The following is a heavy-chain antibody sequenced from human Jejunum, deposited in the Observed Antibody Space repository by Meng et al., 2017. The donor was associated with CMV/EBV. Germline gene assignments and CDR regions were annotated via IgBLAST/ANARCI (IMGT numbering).Heavy chain of an antibody. D-gene: IGHD6-13*01. V-gene: IGHV3-30-3*01. CDR3: ARGGLTGIFDY. CDR1: GFTFSTYA. J-gene: IGHJ4*02. CDR2: VSNDGSEK. Sequence: VQVVEVGGGWVQAGGSQTLSCAASGFTFSTYAMHWVRQAPGKGLEWVAVVSNDGSEKYYADYVKGRFTSSRDSSTNTVYLQMNSLRADDTAVYYCARGGLTGIFDYWGQGTLVTVSS.